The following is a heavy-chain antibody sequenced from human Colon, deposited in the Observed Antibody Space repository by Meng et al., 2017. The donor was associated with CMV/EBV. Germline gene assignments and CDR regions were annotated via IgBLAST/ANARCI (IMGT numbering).Heavy chain of an antibody. D-gene: IGHD6-13*01. CDR2: IYYSGSS. CDR3: TQAGLAEDYFDY. CDR1: DGSINNYY. Sequence: SETLSLTCTVSDGSINNYYWSWIRQPPGKGLEWIGYIYYSGSSTYNPSLENRVTISVDTSKNQFSLKLSSVTAADTAVYYCTQAGLAEDYFDYWGQGALVTVSS. J-gene: IGHJ4*02. V-gene: IGHV4-59*01.